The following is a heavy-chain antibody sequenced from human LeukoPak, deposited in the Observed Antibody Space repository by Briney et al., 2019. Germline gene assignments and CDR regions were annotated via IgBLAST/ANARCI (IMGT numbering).Heavy chain of an antibody. Sequence: SETLSLTCTVSGGSVNSGDSYWTWIRQHPGKGLEWIGYIYYSGTSFYNPSLTSRVTISVDTSKNQFSLKLTSVNDADTAVYYCARIERSSYSLGFDYWGQGTLVTVSS. CDR3: ARIERSSYSLGFDY. V-gene: IGHV4-31*03. J-gene: IGHJ4*02. D-gene: IGHD6-6*01. CDR1: GGSVNSGDSY. CDR2: IYYSGTS.